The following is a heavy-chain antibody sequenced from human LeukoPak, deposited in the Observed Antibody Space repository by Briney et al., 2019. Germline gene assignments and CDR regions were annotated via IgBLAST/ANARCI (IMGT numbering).Heavy chain of an antibody. CDR2: IYYSGST. CDR3: ARDHCSGGSCRLDY. CDR1: GGSFSSGSYY. D-gene: IGHD2-15*01. V-gene: IGHV4-61*01. Sequence: PSETLSLTCTVSGGSFSSGSYYWSWLRQPPGKGLKWIGYIYYSGSTNYNPSLKSRVTISVDTSKNQFSLKLSSVTAADTAVYYCARDHCSGGSCRLDYWGQGTLVTVSS. J-gene: IGHJ4*02.